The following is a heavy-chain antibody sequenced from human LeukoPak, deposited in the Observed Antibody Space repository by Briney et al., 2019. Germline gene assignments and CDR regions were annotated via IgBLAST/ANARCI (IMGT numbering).Heavy chain of an antibody. CDR2: INTDGSST. Sequence: GGSLRLSCAASGFTFSSYWMHWVRHAPGKGLVWVTRINTDGSSTSYADSVKGRFTISRDNAKNTLFLQMNSLRAEDAAVYYCARVGSGTTRDYWGQGTLVTVSS. CDR3: ARVGSGTTRDY. CDR1: GFTFSSYW. D-gene: IGHD1/OR15-1a*01. J-gene: IGHJ4*02. V-gene: IGHV3-74*01.